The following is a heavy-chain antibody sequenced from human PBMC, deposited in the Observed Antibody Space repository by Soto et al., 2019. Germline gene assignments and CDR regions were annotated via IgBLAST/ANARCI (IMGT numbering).Heavy chain of an antibody. J-gene: IGHJ3*02. CDR3: ARVGASPEDAFDI. CDR1: GGTFSSYA. CDR2: IIPIFGTA. V-gene: IGHV1-69*12. Sequence: QVQLVQSGAEVKKPGSSVKVSCKASGGTFSSYAISWVRQAPGQGLEWMGGIIPIFGTANDAQTFKGRVTITADESTSTAYMYLSSLRSEDTAVNYCARVGASPEDAFDIWGQGTMVTVSS. D-gene: IGHD1-26*01.